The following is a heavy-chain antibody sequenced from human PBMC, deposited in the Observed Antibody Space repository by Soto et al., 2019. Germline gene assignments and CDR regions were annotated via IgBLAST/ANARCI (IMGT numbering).Heavy chain of an antibody. D-gene: IGHD3-9*01. Sequence: PGGSLRLSCAASGFTFSSYAMHWVRQAPGKGLEWVAVISYDGSNKYYADSVKGRFTISRDNSKNTLYLQMNSLRAEDTAVYYCAKEYFRYDSYFDYWGQGTLVTVSS. J-gene: IGHJ4*02. CDR2: ISYDGSNK. CDR1: GFTFSSYA. CDR3: AKEYFRYDSYFDY. V-gene: IGHV3-30-3*01.